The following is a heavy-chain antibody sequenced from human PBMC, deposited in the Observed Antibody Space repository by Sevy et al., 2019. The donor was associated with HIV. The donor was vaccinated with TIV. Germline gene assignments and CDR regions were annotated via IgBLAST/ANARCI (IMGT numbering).Heavy chain of an antibody. J-gene: IGHJ6*02. CDR3: ARADLDSSTFFYYYGMDV. CDR1: GYTFTSYD. Sequence: ASVKVSCQTSGYTFTSYDINWVRQATGQGLEWMGWMNPDSGKRGYAQKFQGRVTMTTNTSISTAYMELRSLRSEDSAVYYCARADLDSSTFFYYYGMDVWGQGTTVTVSS. CDR2: MNPDSGKR. D-gene: IGHD6-13*01. V-gene: IGHV1-8*01.